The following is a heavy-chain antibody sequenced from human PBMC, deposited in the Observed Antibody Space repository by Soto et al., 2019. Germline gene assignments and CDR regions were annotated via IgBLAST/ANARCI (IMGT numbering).Heavy chain of an antibody. CDR3: ASPYDVWSGHSPHYYYYYGMDV. CDR2: IIPIFGTA. J-gene: IGHJ6*02. V-gene: IGHV1-69*01. Sequence: QVQLVQSGAEVKKPGSSVKVSCKASGGTFSSYAISWVRQAPGQGLEWMGGIIPIFGTANYAQKFQGRVTITADESTSTAYMELSSLRSEDTAVYYCASPYDVWSGHSPHYYYYYGMDVWGQGTTVTVS. D-gene: IGHD3-3*01. CDR1: GGTFSSYA.